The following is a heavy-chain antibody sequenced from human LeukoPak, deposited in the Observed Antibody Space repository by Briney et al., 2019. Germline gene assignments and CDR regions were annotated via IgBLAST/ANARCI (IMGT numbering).Heavy chain of an antibody. J-gene: IGHJ4*02. CDR1: GFTFISYD. CDR3: ARSGGRVIVVGKGYFDY. D-gene: IGHD3-22*01. Sequence: PGGSLRLSCAASGFTFISYDMNWVRQAPGKGLEWVSYISGSGGSIYYTDSVKGRFTISRDNAKNSLYLQMNSLRVEDTAVYCCARSGGRVIVVGKGYFDYWGQGTLVTVSS. CDR2: ISGSGGSI. V-gene: IGHV3-48*03.